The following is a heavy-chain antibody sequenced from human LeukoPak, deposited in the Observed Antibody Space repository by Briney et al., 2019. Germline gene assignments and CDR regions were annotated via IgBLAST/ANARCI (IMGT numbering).Heavy chain of an antibody. V-gene: IGHV3-53*01. D-gene: IGHD3-10*01. Sequence: GGSLRLSCAASGFTVSSNYMSWVRQAPGKGLEWVSVIYSGGSTYYADSVKGRFTISRDNSKNTLYLQMNSLRAEDTAVYYCARVFTMVRGVFDYWGQGTLVTVSS. CDR3: ARVFTMVRGVFDY. J-gene: IGHJ4*02. CDR1: GFTVSSNY. CDR2: IYSGGST.